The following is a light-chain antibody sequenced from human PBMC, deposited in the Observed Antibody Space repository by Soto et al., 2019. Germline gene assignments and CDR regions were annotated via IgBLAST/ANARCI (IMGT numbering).Light chain of an antibody. CDR1: QSVTGSY. Sequence: EIVLTQSPGTLSLSPGERATLSCRASQSVTGSYLAWYQQKPGQAPRLLIYGASTRATGIPDRFSGSGSGTDFTLTISRLEPEDFAVYYCQQYGRSPPKPFGQGPKVEIK. J-gene: IGKJ1*01. CDR2: GAS. CDR3: QQYGRSPPKP. V-gene: IGKV3-20*01.